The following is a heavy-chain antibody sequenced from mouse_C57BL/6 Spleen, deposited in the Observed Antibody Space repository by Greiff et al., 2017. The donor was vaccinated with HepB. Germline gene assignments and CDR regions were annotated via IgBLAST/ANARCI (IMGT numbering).Heavy chain of an antibody. CDR2: IDPENGDT. V-gene: IGHV14-4*01. CDR1: GFNIKDDY. J-gene: IGHJ3*01. D-gene: IGHD2-2*01. Sequence: EVQLQESGAELVRPGASVKLSCTASGFNIKDDYMHWVKQRPEQGLEWIGWIDPENGDTEYASKFQGKATITADTSSNTAYLQLSSLTSEDTAVYYCLYYGCAYWGQGTLVTVSA. CDR3: LYYGCAY.